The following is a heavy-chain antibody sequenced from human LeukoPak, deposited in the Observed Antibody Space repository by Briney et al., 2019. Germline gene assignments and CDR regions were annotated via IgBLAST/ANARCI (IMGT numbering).Heavy chain of an antibody. V-gene: IGHV4-39*01. Sequence: SETLSLTCTVSGGSISSSGYYWGWIRQPPGKGLEWIGSIYYSGSTYYNPSLKSRVTISVDTSKNQFSLKLSSVTAADTAVYYCATRTHSGDYIGYFDYWGQGTLVTVSS. D-gene: IGHD1-26*01. CDR2: IYYSGST. CDR3: ATRTHSGDYIGYFDY. J-gene: IGHJ4*02. CDR1: GGSISSSGYY.